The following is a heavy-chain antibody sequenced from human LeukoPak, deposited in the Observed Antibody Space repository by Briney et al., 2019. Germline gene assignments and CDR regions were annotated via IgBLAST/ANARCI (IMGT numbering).Heavy chain of an antibody. V-gene: IGHV3-7*03. Sequence: GSLRLSCAASGFTFSDNLMTWVRQAPGKGLEWVATIKQDGSEKYYADSVRGRFTISRVNAENSLYLQMNSLRAEDTAVYHCTRGGYSTSWYWIYRGQGTLVTVSS. D-gene: IGHD2-2*01. J-gene: IGHJ4*02. CDR3: TRGGYSTSWYWIY. CDR2: IKQDGSEK. CDR1: GFTFSDNL.